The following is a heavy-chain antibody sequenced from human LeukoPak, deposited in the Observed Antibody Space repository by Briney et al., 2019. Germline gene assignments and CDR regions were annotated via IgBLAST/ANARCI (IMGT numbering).Heavy chain of an antibody. J-gene: IGHJ3*02. CDR1: GGSISSYY. V-gene: IGHV4-59*01. D-gene: IGHD6-13*01. CDR3: ARGAESSLGDAFDI. Sequence: SETLSLTCTVSGGSISSYYWSWIRQPPGKGLEWIGYIYYSGSTNYNPSLKSRVTISVDTSKNQFPLKLSSVTAADTAVYYCARGAESSLGDAFDIWGQGTMVTVSS. CDR2: IYYSGST.